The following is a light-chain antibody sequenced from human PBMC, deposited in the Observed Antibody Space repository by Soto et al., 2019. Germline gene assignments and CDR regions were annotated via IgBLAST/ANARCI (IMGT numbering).Light chain of an antibody. CDR2: YAS. CDR3: QHYSNWPPT. Sequence: EVVMTQSPATLSVSPGERVTLSCRASESVHRNLAWYQQKPGQGPSLLIYYASTRATGVPDRFTGCGSGTEFTLTISSLQSEDFGVYHCQHYSNWPPTFGPGTKVEIK. CDR1: ESVHRN. J-gene: IGKJ3*01. V-gene: IGKV3-15*01.